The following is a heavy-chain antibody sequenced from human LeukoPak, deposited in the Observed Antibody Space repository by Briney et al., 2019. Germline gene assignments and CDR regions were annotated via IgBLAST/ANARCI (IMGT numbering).Heavy chain of an antibody. CDR3: ARDLGV. CDR1: GFTFSSHW. CDR2: IKQDGSEK. D-gene: IGHD3-16*01. V-gene: IGHV3-7*03. Sequence: GGSLRLSCAASGFTFSSHWMSWVRQAPGKGLEWVANIKQDGSEKYYVDSVKGRFTISRDNAKNSLYLQMNSLRAEDTAVYYCARDLGVWGQGTLVTVSS. J-gene: IGHJ4*02.